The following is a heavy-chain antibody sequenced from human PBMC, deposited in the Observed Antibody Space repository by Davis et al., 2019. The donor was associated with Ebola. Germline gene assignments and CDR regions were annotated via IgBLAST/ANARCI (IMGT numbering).Heavy chain of an antibody. CDR3: ARAPAGVYYYDSSGMDI. CDR2: ITAGNGNT. Sequence: ASVTVSCKASGYTFTNYAMHCVRQAPGQRLEWMGWITAGNGNTRYSQKFQGRVTITRDTSASTAYMELSSLRSEDTAMYYWARAPAGVYYYDSSGMDIWGQGTMVTVSS. V-gene: IGHV1-3*01. D-gene: IGHD3-22*01. J-gene: IGHJ3*02. CDR1: GYTFTNYA.